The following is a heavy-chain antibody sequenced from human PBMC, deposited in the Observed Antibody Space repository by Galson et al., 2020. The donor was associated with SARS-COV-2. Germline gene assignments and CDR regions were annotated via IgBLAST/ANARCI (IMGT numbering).Heavy chain of an antibody. Sequence: GSLRLSCAASGFAFSGSAIHWVRQASGKGLEWVCRIRSKPNNYATAYAASVNDRFTVSRDDSKNTAYLQMNSLKTEDTALYYCARFVEAANYFDYWGQGALVTVSS. CDR2: IRSKPNNYAT. CDR1: GFAFSGSA. V-gene: IGHV3-73*01. CDR3: ARFVEAANYFDY. D-gene: IGHD6-25*01. J-gene: IGHJ4*02.